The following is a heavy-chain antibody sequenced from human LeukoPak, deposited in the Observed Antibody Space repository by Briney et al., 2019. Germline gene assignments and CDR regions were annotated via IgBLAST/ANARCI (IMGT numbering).Heavy chain of an antibody. CDR1: GFTFSSYA. J-gene: IGHJ4*02. CDR3: AKHLRTHVWFFDF. D-gene: IGHD3-9*01. Sequence: GGSLRLSCAASGFTFSSYALSWVRQAPGKGLEWVSLISGSGRQTEYGDSVKGRFTISRDNSKNTLSLQINSLKAEDTAIYYCAKHLRTHVWFFDFWGQGTLVTVSS. V-gene: IGHV3-23*01. CDR2: ISGSGRQT.